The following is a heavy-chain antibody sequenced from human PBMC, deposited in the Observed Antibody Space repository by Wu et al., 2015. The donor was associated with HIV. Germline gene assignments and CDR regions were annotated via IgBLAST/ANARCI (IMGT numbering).Heavy chain of an antibody. V-gene: IGHV1-2*06. J-gene: IGHJ5*02. CDR2: INPNDGGT. CDR1: GYTFTNYD. Sequence: QVQLVQSGGEAKKPGASVKVSCKASGYTFTNYDINWVRQAPGQGLEWMGRINPNDGGTHYTQKFQGRVTMTRDTSISTAFMELNRLKSDDTAVYYCARDRRIYGDNVGVISWFDPWGQGTLVTVSS. D-gene: IGHD4-17*01. CDR3: ARDRRIYGDNVGVISWFDP.